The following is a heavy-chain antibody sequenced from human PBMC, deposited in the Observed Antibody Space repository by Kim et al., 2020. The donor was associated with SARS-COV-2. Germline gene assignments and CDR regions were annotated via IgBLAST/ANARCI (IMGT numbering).Heavy chain of an antibody. V-gene: IGHV3-30*18. J-gene: IGHJ6*02. CDR3: ANQWYSSSWYSSGWYVLGLDYYYGMDV. D-gene: IGHD6-13*01. CDR1: GFTFSSYG. Sequence: GGSLRLSCAASGFTFSSYGMHWVRQAPGKGLEWVAVISYDGSNKYYADSVKGRFTISRDNSKNTLYLQMNSLRAEDTAVYYCANQWYSSSWYSSGWYVLGLDYYYGMDVWGQGTTVTVSS. CDR2: ISYDGSNK.